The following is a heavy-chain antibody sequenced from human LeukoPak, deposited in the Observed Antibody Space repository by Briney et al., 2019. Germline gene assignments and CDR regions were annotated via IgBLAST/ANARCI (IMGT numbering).Heavy chain of an antibody. D-gene: IGHD2-15*01. J-gene: IGHJ4*02. V-gene: IGHV1-2*04. CDR2: INPNSGDT. Sequence: GASVKVSCKASGYTFTGYYMHWVRQAPGQGLEWMGWINPNSGDTNYAQKFQGWVTLTRDTSISTAYMDLSRLRSDDTAVYYCAREWGYCSGGSCYHDYWGQGTLVTVSS. CDR1: GYTFTGYY. CDR3: AREWGYCSGGSCYHDY.